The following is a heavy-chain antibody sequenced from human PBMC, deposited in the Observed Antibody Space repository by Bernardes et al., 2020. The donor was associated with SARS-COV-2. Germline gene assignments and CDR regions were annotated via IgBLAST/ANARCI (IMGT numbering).Heavy chain of an antibody. Sequence: SETLSLTCTVSGGSISSSSYYWGWIRQPPGKGLEWIGSIYYSGSTYYNPSLKSRVTISVDTSKNQFSLKLSSVTAADTAVYYCASLPGRWFPNWCFDLWGRGTLVTVSS. J-gene: IGHJ2*01. CDR3: ASLPGRWFPNWCFDL. CDR2: IYYSGST. CDR1: GGSISSSSYY. V-gene: IGHV4-39*01. D-gene: IGHD2-15*01.